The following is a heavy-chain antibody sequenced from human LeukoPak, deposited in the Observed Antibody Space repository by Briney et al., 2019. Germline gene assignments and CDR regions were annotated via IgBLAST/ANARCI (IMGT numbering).Heavy chain of an antibody. V-gene: IGHV4-59*01. CDR2: IYFSGST. J-gene: IGHJ4*02. CDR3: ARGGSYLVNDY. CDR1: GYSLSSNY. D-gene: IGHD3-16*01. Sequence: PSETLSLTCPVSGYSLSSNYWSWIRQPPGKGLEWIGDIYFSGSTNYNPSLKSRVTISVDTSKNQFSLKLSSVTAADTAVYYCARGGSYLVNDYWGQGTLVTVSS.